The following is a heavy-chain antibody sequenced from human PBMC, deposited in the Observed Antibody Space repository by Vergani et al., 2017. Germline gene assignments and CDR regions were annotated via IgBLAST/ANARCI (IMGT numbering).Heavy chain of an antibody. J-gene: IGHJ6*04. D-gene: IGHD3-10*01. Sequence: QVQLQESGPGLVKPSQTLSLTCTVSGGSISSGDYYWSWIRQPPGKGLEWIGYIYYSGSTYYNPSLKSRVTISVDTSKNQFFLKMSSVTAADTAGYYCAGEEIAMVLDVWGKGTTVTVSS. CDR1: GGSISSGDYY. CDR2: IYYSGST. CDR3: AGEEIAMVLDV. V-gene: IGHV4-30-4*01.